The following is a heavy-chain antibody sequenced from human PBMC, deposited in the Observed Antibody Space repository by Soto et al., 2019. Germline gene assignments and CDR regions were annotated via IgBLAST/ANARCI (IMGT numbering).Heavy chain of an antibody. Sequence: ASVKVSCKASGYTFTSYAMHWVRQAPGQRLEWMGWINAGNGNTKYSQKFQGRVTITRDTSASTAYMELSSLRSEDTAVYYCARDRSGGWNYMGRNNLSPNWFDTWGQGTLVTVSS. D-gene: IGHD1-7*01. CDR3: ARDRSGGWNYMGRNNLSPNWFDT. J-gene: IGHJ5*02. V-gene: IGHV1-3*01. CDR1: GYTFTSYA. CDR2: INAGNGNT.